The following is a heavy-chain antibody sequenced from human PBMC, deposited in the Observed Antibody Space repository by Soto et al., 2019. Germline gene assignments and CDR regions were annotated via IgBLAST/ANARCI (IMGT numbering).Heavy chain of an antibody. CDR1: GGSISSSSYY. Sequence: QLQLQESGPGLVKPSETLSLTCTVSGGSISSSSYYWGWIRQPPGKGLEWIGSIFYSGSTYYNPSLTRRAAISVDTSKNQCSLKLSSVTAADTAVYYCARHLTYCSAGSCYSDFPYYGMDVWGQGTTVTVSS. CDR2: IFYSGST. CDR3: ARHLTYCSAGSCYSDFPYYGMDV. J-gene: IGHJ6*02. D-gene: IGHD2-15*01. V-gene: IGHV4-39*01.